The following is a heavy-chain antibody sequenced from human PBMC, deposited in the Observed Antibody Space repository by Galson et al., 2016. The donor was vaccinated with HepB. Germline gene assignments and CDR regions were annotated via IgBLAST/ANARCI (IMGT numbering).Heavy chain of an antibody. D-gene: IGHD6-19*01. CDR2: IDSAGDT. V-gene: IGHV3-13*01. CDR3: ARGKYNRGWHLGWKGPNDLDP. CDR1: GFTFSTYP. J-gene: IGHJ5*02. Sequence: SLRLSCAASGFTFSTYPMHWVRQAPGKGLEWVSTIDSAGDTYYPGSVKGRFASYRENAKNSLYLQMNSLRAGDTAVYYCARGKYNRGWHLGWKGPNDLDPWGQGTLVTVSS.